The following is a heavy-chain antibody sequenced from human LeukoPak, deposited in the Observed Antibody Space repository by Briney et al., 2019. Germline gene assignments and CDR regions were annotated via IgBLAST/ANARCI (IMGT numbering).Heavy chain of an antibody. J-gene: IGHJ4*02. V-gene: IGHV3-7*05. D-gene: IGHD2-15*01. CDR3: ARDGGTAGEFDY. CDR2: IKQDGREK. CDR1: GFTFSSYW. Sequence: GGSLRLSCAASGFTFSSYWMSWVRQAPGKGLEWVANIKQDGREKYYVESVKGRFTISRDNAKNSLNLQMNSLRAEDTAVYYCARDGGTAGEFDYWGQGTLVIV.